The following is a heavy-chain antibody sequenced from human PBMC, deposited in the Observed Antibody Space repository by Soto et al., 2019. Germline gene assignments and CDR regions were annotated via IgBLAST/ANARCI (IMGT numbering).Heavy chain of an antibody. Sequence: PGGSLRLSCAASGFTFSSYALTWVRQAPGKGLEWVSAISNNGGSTYYADSVKGRFTVSRDNSKNTLYLQMNSLRAEDTAVYYCAKGYIAGPTGSSDPWGQGTLVTVSS. V-gene: IGHV3-23*01. CDR1: GFTFSSYA. CDR2: ISNNGGST. J-gene: IGHJ5*02. CDR3: AKGYIAGPTGSSDP. D-gene: IGHD6-13*01.